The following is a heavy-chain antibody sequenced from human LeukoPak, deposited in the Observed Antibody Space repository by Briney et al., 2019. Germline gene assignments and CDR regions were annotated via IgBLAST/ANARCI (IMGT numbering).Heavy chain of an antibody. V-gene: IGHV4-30-4*01. CDR2: IYYSGST. J-gene: IGHJ4*02. Sequence: SETLSLTCTVSGGSISSGDYYWSWIRQPPGKGLEWIGYIYYSGSTYYNPSLKSRVTISVDTSKSQFSLKLSSVTAADTAVYYCARSKNYYDSSGYYQTHYFDYWGQGTLVTVSS. CDR1: GGSISSGDYY. D-gene: IGHD3-22*01. CDR3: ARSKNYYDSSGYYQTHYFDY.